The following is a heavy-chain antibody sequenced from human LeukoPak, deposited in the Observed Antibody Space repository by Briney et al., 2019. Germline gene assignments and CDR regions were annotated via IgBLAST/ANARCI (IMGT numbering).Heavy chain of an antibody. D-gene: IGHD2-21*02. CDR2: TYYRSKWYH. J-gene: IGHJ5*01. V-gene: IGHV6-1*01. CDR3: ARGNRDFDS. Sequence: SQTLSLTCAISGDSVSTNSAAWNWIRHSPSRGLEWLGRTYYRSKWYHDYAPSVQSRITINPDTSKNQFSLHLNSVTPEDTAVYYCARGNRDFDSWGQGTLITVSS. CDR1: GDSVSTNSAA.